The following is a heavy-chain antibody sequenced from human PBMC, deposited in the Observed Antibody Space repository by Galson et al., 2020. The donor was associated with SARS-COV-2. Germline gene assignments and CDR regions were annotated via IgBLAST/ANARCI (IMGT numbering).Heavy chain of an antibody. D-gene: IGHD3-22*01. CDR2: INAGNGHT. Sequence: ASVKVSCKASGYTFTSYAVHWVHQAPGQRLQWMGWINAGNGHTPYSPNFQDRVTITRDTSASPTYMELTSLRSEDTALYYCARDGWNYYGSTGYSDYWGQGTLVTVS. CDR1: GYTFTSYA. CDR3: ARDGWNYYGSTGYSDY. J-gene: IGHJ4*02. V-gene: IGHV1-3*01.